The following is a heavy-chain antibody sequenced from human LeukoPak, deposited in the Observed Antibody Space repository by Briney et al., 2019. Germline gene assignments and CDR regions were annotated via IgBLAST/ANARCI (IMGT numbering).Heavy chain of an antibody. CDR1: GFTFSSYW. CDR3: ARDKGYCSSTSCSYYFDY. CDR2: IKQDGSEK. V-gene: IGHV3-7*01. D-gene: IGHD2-2*01. J-gene: IGHJ4*02. Sequence: GGSLRLSCAASGFTFSSYWMSWVRQAPGKGLGWVANIKQDGSEKYYVDSVKGRFTISRDNAKNSLYLQMNSLRAEDTAVYYCARDKGYCSSTSCSYYFDYWGQGTLVTVSS.